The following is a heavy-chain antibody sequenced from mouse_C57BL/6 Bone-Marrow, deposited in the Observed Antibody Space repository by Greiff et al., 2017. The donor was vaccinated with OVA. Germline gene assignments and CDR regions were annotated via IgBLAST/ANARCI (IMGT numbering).Heavy chain of an antibody. V-gene: IGHV14-4*01. Sequence: VQLQQSGAELVRPGASVKLSCTASGFNIKDDYMHWVKERPEQGLEWIGWIDPENGDTKYAEKFQGKATITADTSSKTVYLHLSSLTSEDTAGYYCTTYRYWGQGTTLTVSS. CDR3: TTYRY. J-gene: IGHJ2*01. CDR2: IDPENGDT. CDR1: GFNIKDDY.